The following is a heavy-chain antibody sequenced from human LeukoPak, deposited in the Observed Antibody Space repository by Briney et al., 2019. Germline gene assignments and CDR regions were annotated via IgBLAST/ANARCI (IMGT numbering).Heavy chain of an antibody. CDR3: ARDLTDPPYYYYYIDV. J-gene: IGHJ6*03. V-gene: IGHV3-21*01. Sequence: GGSLRLSCAASGFTFSSYSMNWVRQAPGKGLEWVSCISSSGYSIYYADSVKGRFTISRDNAKNSLYLQMNSLRAEDTAVYYCARDLTDPPYYYYYIDVWGKGTTVTISS. CDR1: GFTFSSYS. CDR2: ISSSGYSI.